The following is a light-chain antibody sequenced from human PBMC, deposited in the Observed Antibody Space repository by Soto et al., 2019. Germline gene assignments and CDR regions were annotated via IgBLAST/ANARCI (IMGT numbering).Light chain of an antibody. CDR3: QQYNTFPWT. J-gene: IGKJ1*01. CDR1: QSISSW. V-gene: IGKV1-5*03. CDR2: KAS. Sequence: DIQVTQSPSTLSASVGDRVTITCRASQSISSWLAWYQQKPGKAPKALIYKASSLESGVPSRFSGSESGTEFTLTISSVQPDDFATYYCQQYNTFPWTFGQGTKVEVK.